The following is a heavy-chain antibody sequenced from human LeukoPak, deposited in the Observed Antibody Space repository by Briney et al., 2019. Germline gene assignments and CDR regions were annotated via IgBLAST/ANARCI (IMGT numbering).Heavy chain of an antibody. V-gene: IGHV3-74*01. CDR3: ARESFAARWD. Sequence: GGSLRLSCAGSGFTLSSNWMHWVRQAPGKGLVWVSRIYSDGSRTNYADSVKGRFTISRDNANNLLYLQMNSLRAEDTAVYYCARESFAARWDWGQGTLVTVSS. J-gene: IGHJ4*02. CDR2: IYSDGSRT. CDR1: GFTLSSNW. D-gene: IGHD6-6*01.